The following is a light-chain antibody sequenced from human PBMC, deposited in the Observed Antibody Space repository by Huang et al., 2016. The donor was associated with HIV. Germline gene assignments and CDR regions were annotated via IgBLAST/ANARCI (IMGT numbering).Light chain of an antibody. CDR2: GAS. CDR3: QQLNTYPRT. V-gene: IGKV1-9*01. J-gene: IGKJ1*01. CDR1: EGSGNY. Sequence: IQLTQYPSSLSASVGDRVTITCRASEGSGNYLAWYQQKPGKDPKLLIYGASTLQNVVPSRFSGSGSGTDFTLTISSLQPEDFATYYCQQLNTYPRTFGQGTKVEIK.